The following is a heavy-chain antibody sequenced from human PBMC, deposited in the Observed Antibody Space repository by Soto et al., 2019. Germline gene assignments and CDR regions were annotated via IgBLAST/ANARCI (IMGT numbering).Heavy chain of an antibody. D-gene: IGHD5-18*01. Sequence: PGGSLRLSCAASGFTFSTYAMHWVRQAPGKGLEWVAVISYDGSNEYYVDSVKGRFTISRDNSKNTLYLQMNSLREEDTAVYYCARDQGYSYGSLYYYYYGMDVWGQGTTVTVSS. CDR3: ARDQGYSYGSLYYYYYGMDV. CDR2: ISYDGSNE. V-gene: IGHV3-30-3*01. J-gene: IGHJ6*02. CDR1: GFTFSTYA.